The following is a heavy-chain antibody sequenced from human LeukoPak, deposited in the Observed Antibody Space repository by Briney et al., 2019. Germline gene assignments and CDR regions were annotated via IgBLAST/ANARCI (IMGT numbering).Heavy chain of an antibody. V-gene: IGHV3-53*01. CDR2: IYSGGST. CDR1: GFTVSSNY. D-gene: IGHD4-17*01. CDR3: AREGTVTTGAFDY. Sequence: GGSLRLSCAASGFTVSSNYMSWVRQAPGKGLEWVSVIYSGGSTYYADSVKGRFTISRDNSKNTLYLQMNSLRAEDTAVYYCAREGTVTTGAFDYWGQGTLVTVSS. J-gene: IGHJ4*02.